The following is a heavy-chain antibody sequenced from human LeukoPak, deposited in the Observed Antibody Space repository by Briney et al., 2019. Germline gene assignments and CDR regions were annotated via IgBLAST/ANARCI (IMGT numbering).Heavy chain of an antibody. CDR2: IYYSGST. Sequence: SETLSLTCTVSGGSISSGDYYWSWIRQPPGKGLEWIGYIYYSGSTYYNPSLKSRVTISVDTSKNQFSLRLSSVTAADTAVYYCARGNYDYVWGSYRPFDYWGQGTLVTVSS. V-gene: IGHV4-30-4*01. CDR3: ARGNYDYVWGSYRPFDY. J-gene: IGHJ4*02. CDR1: GGSISSGDYY. D-gene: IGHD3-16*02.